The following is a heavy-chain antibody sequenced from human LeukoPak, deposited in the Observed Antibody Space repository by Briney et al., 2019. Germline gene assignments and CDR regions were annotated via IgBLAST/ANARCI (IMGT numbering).Heavy chain of an antibody. CDR2: ISGSGGST. J-gene: IGHJ4*02. D-gene: IGHD5-18*01. V-gene: IGHV3-23*01. CDR3: AKAKIKYSYGYLSSFDY. Sequence: GGSLRLSCEASGFTFSSYAMSWVRQAPGKGLEWVSAISGSGGSTYYADSVKGRFTISRDNSKNTLYLQMNSLRAEDTAVYYCAKAKIKYSYGYLSSFDYWGQGTLVTVSS. CDR1: GFTFSSYA.